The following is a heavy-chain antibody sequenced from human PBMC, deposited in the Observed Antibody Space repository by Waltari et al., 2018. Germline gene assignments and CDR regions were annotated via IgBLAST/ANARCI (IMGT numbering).Heavy chain of an antibody. V-gene: IGHV4-34*01. J-gene: IGHJ6*02. CDR3: ARGLRFSEWSSERLSYYFHGSDV. CDR1: GGSFDGYH. CDR2: INHSGYT. Sequence: QVQLQQWGAGLLKPKQTLSLTCGVPGGSFDGYHWSCIRQSPGKGLEWIGEINHSGYTNYNPSLKSRLTISLDTSQSQFSLKVRSVTAADTGVYYCARGLRFSEWSSERLSYYFHGSDVWGQGTAVTVSS. D-gene: IGHD3-3*01.